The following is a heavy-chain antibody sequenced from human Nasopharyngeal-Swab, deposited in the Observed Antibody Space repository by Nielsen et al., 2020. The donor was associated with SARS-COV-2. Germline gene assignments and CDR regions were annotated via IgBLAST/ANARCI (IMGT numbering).Heavy chain of an antibody. D-gene: IGHD3-10*01. CDR1: GFTFSSYA. CDR3: AKDREATYYYGSGSFDY. CDR2: ISGSGGST. Sequence: GGSLKISRAASGFTFSSYAMSWVRQAPGKGLEWVSAISGSGGSTYYADSVKGRFTISRDNSKNTLYLQMNSLRAEDTAVYYCAKDREATYYYGSGSFDYWGQGTLVTVSS. J-gene: IGHJ4*02. V-gene: IGHV3-23*01.